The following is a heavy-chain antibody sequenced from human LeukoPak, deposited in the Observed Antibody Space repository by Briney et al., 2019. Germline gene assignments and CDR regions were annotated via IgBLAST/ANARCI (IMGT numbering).Heavy chain of an antibody. J-gene: IGHJ4*02. CDR3: VRVLTPSRDDQIFDY. CDR1: GFTFSSYS. V-gene: IGHV3-30*02. CDR2: IRYDGSNK. Sequence: GGSLRLSCAASGFTFSSYSMNWVRQAPGKGLEWVAFIRYDGSNKYYADSVKGRFTISRDNSKNTLYLQMNSLRAEDTAVYYCVRVLTPSRDDQIFDYWGQGTLVAVSS. D-gene: IGHD5-24*01.